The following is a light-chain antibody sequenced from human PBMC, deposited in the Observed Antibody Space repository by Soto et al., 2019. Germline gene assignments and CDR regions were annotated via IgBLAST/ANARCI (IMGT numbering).Light chain of an antibody. CDR3: LHLNSYPLT. CDR1: QGISSY. V-gene: IGKV1-9*01. J-gene: IGKJ4*01. CDR2: DAS. Sequence: DIQLTQSPSFLSASVGDRVTITCRASQGISSYLAWYQQKPGKAPQLLIYDASTLQSGVPSRFSGSGSGTEFTLTISSLQSEDFATYYCLHLNSYPLTFGGGTKVEIK.